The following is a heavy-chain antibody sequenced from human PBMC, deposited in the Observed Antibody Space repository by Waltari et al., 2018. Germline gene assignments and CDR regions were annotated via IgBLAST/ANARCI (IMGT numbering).Heavy chain of an antibody. V-gene: IGHV4-34*01. Sequence: QVQLQQWGAGLLKPSETLSLTCAVYDGSFSGYFWSWIRQSPGKGLEWIGQINRDGSNIYNPSLTSRVAMSVDTRKSQISLRLTSVTAADAAVYYCARVGDYHGSGRFGLDVWGQGTRVTVSS. CDR2: INRDGSN. CDR3: ARVGDYHGSGRFGLDV. J-gene: IGHJ6*02. CDR1: DGSFSGYF. D-gene: IGHD3-10*01.